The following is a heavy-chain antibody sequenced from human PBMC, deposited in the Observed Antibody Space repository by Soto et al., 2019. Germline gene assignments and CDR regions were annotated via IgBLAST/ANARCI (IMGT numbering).Heavy chain of an antibody. Sequence: QVQLVESGGGVVQPGRSLRLSCAASGLTFSSYGMHWVRQAPGKGLEWVAVISYDGSNKYYADSVKGRFTISRDNSKNTLYLQMNSLRAEDTAVYYCANQYYDFWSGYWSYYYGMDVWGQGTTVTVSS. CDR2: ISYDGSNK. D-gene: IGHD3-3*01. J-gene: IGHJ6*02. CDR1: GLTFSSYG. CDR3: ANQYYDFWSGYWSYYYGMDV. V-gene: IGHV3-30*18.